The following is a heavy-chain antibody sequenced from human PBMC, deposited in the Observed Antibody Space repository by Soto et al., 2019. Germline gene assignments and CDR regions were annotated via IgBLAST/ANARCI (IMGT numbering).Heavy chain of an antibody. CDR2: IYYSGSI. CDR1: GGSISSGDYY. V-gene: IGHV4-30-4*01. Sequence: PSETLFITCSVSGGSISSGDYYWSWIRQPPGKGLEWIGYIYYSGSIYYNPSLKSRVTISVDTSKNQFSLRLSSVTAADTAVYFCAIVIGSRRSFDYWGLGTLVTVSS. J-gene: IGHJ4*02. D-gene: IGHD3-10*01. CDR3: AIVIGSRRSFDY.